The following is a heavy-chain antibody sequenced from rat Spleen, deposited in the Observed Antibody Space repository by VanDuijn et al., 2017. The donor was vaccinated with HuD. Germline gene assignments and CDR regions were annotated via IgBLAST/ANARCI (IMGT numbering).Heavy chain of an antibody. CDR3: ARPGLHAPVLNWFAY. J-gene: IGHJ3*01. D-gene: IGHD3-8*01. V-gene: IGHV5-31*01. CDR1: GFTFSDYG. Sequence: EVQLVESGGGLVQPGRSLKFSCVASGFTFSDYGMNWIRQAPGKGLEWVASITNARGTTYYPDSVKGRFTISRDTAKSTLYLQMDSLKSEDTATYYCARPGLHAPVLNWFAYWGQGTLVTVSS. CDR2: ITNARGTT.